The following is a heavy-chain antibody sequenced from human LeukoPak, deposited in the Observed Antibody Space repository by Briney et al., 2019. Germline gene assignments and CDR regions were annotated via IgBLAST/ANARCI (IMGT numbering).Heavy chain of an antibody. CDR2: INWNGGST. D-gene: IGHD2-21*02. CDR3: ARLAVTGYYYYYYYMDV. CDR1: GFTFGDYA. V-gene: IGHV3-20*04. Sequence: GRSLRLSCTASGFTFGDYAMSWVRQAPGKGLGWVSGINWNGGSTGYADSVKGRFTISRDNAKNSLYLQMNSLRAEDTALYYCARLAVTGYYYYYYYMDVWGKGTTVTVSS. J-gene: IGHJ6*03.